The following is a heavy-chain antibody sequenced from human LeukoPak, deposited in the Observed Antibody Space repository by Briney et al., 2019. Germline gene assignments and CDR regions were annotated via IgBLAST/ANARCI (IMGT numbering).Heavy chain of an antibody. D-gene: IGHD6-6*01. CDR1: GYTFTSCY. CDR3: ARGNPVHPGQRIAAYGMDV. V-gene: IGHV1-46*01. CDR2: INPSGGST. J-gene: IGHJ6*02. Sequence: GASVKVSCKASGYTFTSCYMHWVRQAPGQGLEWMGIINPSGGSTSYAQKFQGRVTMTRDTSTSTVYMELSSLISEDTAVYYCARGNPVHPGQRIAAYGMDVWGQGTTVTVSS.